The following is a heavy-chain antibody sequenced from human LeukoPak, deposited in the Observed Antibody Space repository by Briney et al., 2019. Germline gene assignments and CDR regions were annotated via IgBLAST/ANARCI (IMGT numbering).Heavy chain of an antibody. CDR2: INPSGGST. Sequence: ASVKVSCMASGYTFTSYYMHWVRQAPGQGLEWMGIINPSGGSTSYAQKFQGRVTMTRDMSTSTVYMELSSLRSEDTAVYYCARARSSSWQTPTNYYYYMDVWGKGTTVTVSS. D-gene: IGHD6-13*01. J-gene: IGHJ6*03. CDR3: ARARSSSWQTPTNYYYYMDV. V-gene: IGHV1-46*01. CDR1: GYTFTSYY.